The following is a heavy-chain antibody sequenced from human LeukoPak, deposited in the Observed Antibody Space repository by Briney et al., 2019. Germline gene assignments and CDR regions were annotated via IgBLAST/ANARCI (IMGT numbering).Heavy chain of an antibody. CDR1: AYIFSNYW. J-gene: IGHJ5*02. Sequence: GESLKISCKGSAYIFSNYWIGWARQMPGKGLEWMGIIYPGDSDVRYSPSFQDQVTISADKSISTAYLQWSSLKASDTAMYYCARRGSTTQGGNWFEPWGQGTLVTVSS. CDR2: IYPGDSDV. V-gene: IGHV5-51*01. D-gene: IGHD4-17*01. CDR3: ARRGSTTQGGNWFEP.